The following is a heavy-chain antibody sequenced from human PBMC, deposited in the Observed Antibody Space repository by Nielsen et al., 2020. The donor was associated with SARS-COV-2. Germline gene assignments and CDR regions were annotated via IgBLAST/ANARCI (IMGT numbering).Heavy chain of an antibody. CDR2: IHGSGST. D-gene: IGHD3-10*01. CDR3: ARGYGSATYLDF. CDR1: GGSISPFY. Sequence: GSLRLSCTISGGSISPFYWSWVRKSPGKGLEWLGYIHGSGSTTYNPSLKSRVTLSVDTSKNQFSLRLTPVTAADTAVYYCARGYGSATYLDFSGQGTRVTVSS. J-gene: IGHJ4*02. V-gene: IGHV4-59*01.